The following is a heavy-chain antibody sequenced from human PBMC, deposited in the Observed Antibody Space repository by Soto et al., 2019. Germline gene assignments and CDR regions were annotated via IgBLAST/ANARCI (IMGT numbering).Heavy chain of an antibody. D-gene: IGHD2-2*01. CDR3: ARITSDAGFDY. CDR2: ISAYNGNA. Sequence: QVHLVQSGAEVKKPGASVKVSCKASGYNFISYDISWVRQAPGQGLEWMGWISAYNGNANYAQKLQGRVTMTTDTSTNTAYMELRSLRSDDTAVYYCARITSDAGFDYWGQGTLVTVSS. J-gene: IGHJ4*02. CDR1: GYNFISYD. V-gene: IGHV1-18*01.